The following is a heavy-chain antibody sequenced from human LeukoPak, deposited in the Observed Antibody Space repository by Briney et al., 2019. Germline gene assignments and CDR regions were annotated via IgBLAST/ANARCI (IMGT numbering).Heavy chain of an antibody. CDR2: LYYSGST. D-gene: IGHD3-10*01. J-gene: IGHJ5*02. CDR1: GGSISGYY. CDR3: ARDEDSAYGSGSYLS. V-gene: IGHV4-59*01. Sequence: SETLSLTCTVSGGSISGYYWSWIRQPPGTGLEWIGYLYYSGSTNYNPSLKSRVTISVDTSKNQFSLKLSSVTAADTAVYYCARDEDSAYGSGSYLSWGQGTLVTVSS.